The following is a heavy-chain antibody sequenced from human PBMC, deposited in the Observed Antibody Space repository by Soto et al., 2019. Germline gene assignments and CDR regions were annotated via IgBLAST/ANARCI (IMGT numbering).Heavy chain of an antibody. CDR1: GFTFRSYW. CDR2: INQDGSEK. Sequence: EVQLVESGGGLVQPGGSLRLSCAASGFTFRSYWMSWVHQAPGKGLEWVANINQDGSEKYYVDSVKGRFTISRDNAKNSLFLQVNILTAEDTAVYYCARDMLEAGLYFHIWCQGTLLTVSS. J-gene: IGHJ4*02. D-gene: IGHD3-10*02. CDR3: ARDMLEAGLYFHI. V-gene: IGHV3-7*01.